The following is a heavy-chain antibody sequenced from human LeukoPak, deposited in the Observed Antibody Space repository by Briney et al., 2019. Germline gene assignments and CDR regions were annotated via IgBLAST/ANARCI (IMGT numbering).Heavy chain of an antibody. CDR1: GFHFCSYA. V-gene: IGHV3-23*01. J-gene: IGHJ4*02. CDR3: AKDSRVVAAQNFDY. D-gene: IGHD2-15*01. Sequence: GALRTFFSAPGFHFCSYAMSWGRPAPGEGLEWVSAISGSGGSTYYADSVKGRFTISRDNSKNTLYLQMNSLRAEDTAVYYCAKDSRVVAAQNFDYWGQGTLVTVSS. CDR2: ISGSGGST.